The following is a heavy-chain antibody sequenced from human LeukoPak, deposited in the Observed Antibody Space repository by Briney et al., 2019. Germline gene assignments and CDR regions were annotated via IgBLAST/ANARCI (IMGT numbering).Heavy chain of an antibody. CDR2: INPNSGGT. V-gene: IGHV1-2*02. CDR3: ARDLGSSWYDWFDP. J-gene: IGHJ5*02. Sequence: ASVKVSCKASGYTFTCYYMHWVRQAPGQGLEWMGWINPNSGGTNYAQKFQGRVTMTRDTSISTAYMELSRLRSDDTAVYYCARDLGSSWYDWFDPWGQGTLVTVSS. D-gene: IGHD6-13*01. CDR1: GYTFTCYY.